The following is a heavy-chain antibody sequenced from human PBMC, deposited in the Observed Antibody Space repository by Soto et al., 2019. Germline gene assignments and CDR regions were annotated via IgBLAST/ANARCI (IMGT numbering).Heavy chain of an antibody. J-gene: IGHJ6*02. D-gene: IGHD5-18*01. CDR3: ARGYSYDKGGYGMDV. CDR2: IYYSGST. CDR1: GGSISSGDYY. Sequence: QVQLQESGPGLVKPSQTLSLTCTVSGGSISSGDYYWSWIRQPPGKGMEWIGYIYYSGSTYYNPSPKSRVTISVDTSKNQFALKLSSVTAADTAVYYCARGYSYDKGGYGMDVWGQGTTVTVSS. V-gene: IGHV4-30-4*01.